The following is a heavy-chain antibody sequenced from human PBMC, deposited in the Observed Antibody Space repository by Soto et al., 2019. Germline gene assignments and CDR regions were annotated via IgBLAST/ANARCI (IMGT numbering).Heavy chain of an antibody. J-gene: IGHJ3*02. CDR1: GASISSSY. CDR3: ARGYYDSSGQPNTFDI. V-gene: IGHV4-59*01. CDR2: VYYSGST. Sequence: SETLSLTCTVSGASISSSYWSWIRQSPGKGLEWIGYVYYSGSTNYNPSLKSRVTISVDTSKNQFSLKLSSVTAADTAVYYCARGYYDSSGQPNTFDIWGQGTMVTV. D-gene: IGHD3-22*01.